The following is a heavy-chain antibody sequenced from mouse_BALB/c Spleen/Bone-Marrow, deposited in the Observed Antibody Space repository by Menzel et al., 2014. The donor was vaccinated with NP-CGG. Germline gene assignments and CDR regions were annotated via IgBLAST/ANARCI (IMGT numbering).Heavy chain of an antibody. V-gene: IGHV5-17*02. CDR3: TRGGNWEDFDY. Sequence: EVQGVESGGGLAQPGGSRKPSCAASGFTFSSFGMHWVRQAPEKGLEWVAYISSGSPTIYYADTVKGRFTISRVNPKNTLFLQMTGLRSEDTAMYYCTRGGNWEDFDYWGQGTTLTVSS. D-gene: IGHD4-1*01. J-gene: IGHJ2*01. CDR1: GFTFSSFG. CDR2: ISSGSPTI.